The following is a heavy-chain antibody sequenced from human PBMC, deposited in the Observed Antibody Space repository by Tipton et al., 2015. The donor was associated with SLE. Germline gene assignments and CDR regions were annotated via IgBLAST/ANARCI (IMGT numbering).Heavy chain of an antibody. J-gene: IGHJ3*02. CDR1: GGSIITYY. V-gene: IGHV4-59*01. CDR3: ARDGGVYDAFDI. CDR2: IYYSGST. D-gene: IGHD3-16*01. Sequence: TLSLTCTVSGGSIITYYWSWIRQPPGKGLAWIGYIYYSGSTNYNPSLKSRVTISVDTSKNQFSLKLSSVTAADTAVYYCARDGGVYDAFDIWGQGTMVTVSS.